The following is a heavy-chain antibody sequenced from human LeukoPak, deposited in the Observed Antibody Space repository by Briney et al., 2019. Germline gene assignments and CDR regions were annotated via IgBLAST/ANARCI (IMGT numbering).Heavy chain of an antibody. CDR2: ISGSGGST. V-gene: IGHV3-23*01. CDR3: AKDAVGNKIQLWLVYVSYFDY. J-gene: IGHJ4*02. Sequence: QPGGSLRLSCAASGFTFSSYAMSWVRQAPGKGLEWVSAISGSGGSTYYADSVKGRFTISRDNSKNTLYLQMNSLRAEDTAVYYCAKDAVGNKIQLWLVYVSYFDYWGQGTLVTVSS. D-gene: IGHD5-18*01. CDR1: GFTFSSYA.